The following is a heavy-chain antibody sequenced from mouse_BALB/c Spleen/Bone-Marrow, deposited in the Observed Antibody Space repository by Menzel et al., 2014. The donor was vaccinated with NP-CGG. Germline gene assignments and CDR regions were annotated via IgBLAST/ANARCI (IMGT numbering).Heavy chain of an antibody. D-gene: IGHD1-1*01. V-gene: IGHV1-82*01. Sequence: LQESGPELVKPGASVKISCKASGYAFSSSWMNWVKQRPGQGLEWIGRIYPGDGDTNYNGKFKGKATLTADKSSSTAYMQLSSLTSVDSAVYFCARDYYGSSLDYWGQGTTLTVSS. CDR3: ARDYYGSSLDY. CDR2: IYPGDGDT. J-gene: IGHJ2*01. CDR1: GYAFSSSW.